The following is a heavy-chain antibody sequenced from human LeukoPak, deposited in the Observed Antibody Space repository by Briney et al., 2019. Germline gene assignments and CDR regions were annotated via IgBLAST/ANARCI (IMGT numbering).Heavy chain of an antibody. V-gene: IGHV3-33*01. D-gene: IGHD3-3*01. Sequence: GGSLRLSCAASGFTFSSYVMHWVRQAPGKGLEWVAAIWSDGSNKYYTDSVKGRFTISRDNSKNTLYLQMNSLRVEDTAVYYCARETSSYNDYWGQGALVTVSS. CDR2: IWSDGSNK. CDR1: GFTFSSYV. CDR3: ARETSSYNDY. J-gene: IGHJ4*02.